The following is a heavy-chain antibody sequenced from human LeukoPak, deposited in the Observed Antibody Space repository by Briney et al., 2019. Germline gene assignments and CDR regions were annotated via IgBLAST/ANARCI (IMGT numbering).Heavy chain of an antibody. V-gene: IGHV4-4*02. CDR1: GFTFSNAW. Sequence: GSLRLSCAASGFTFSNAWMSWVRQPPGKGLEWIGSIYYSGSTYYNPSLKSRVTISVDTSKNQFSLKLSSVTAADTAVYYCAREVRGVYYRGGYFDYWGQGTLVTVSS. CDR2: IYYSGST. CDR3: AREVRGVYYRGGYFDY. D-gene: IGHD3-10*01. J-gene: IGHJ4*02.